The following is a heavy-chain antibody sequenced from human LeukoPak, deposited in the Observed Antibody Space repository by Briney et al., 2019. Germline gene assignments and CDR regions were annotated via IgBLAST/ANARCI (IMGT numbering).Heavy chain of an antibody. CDR1: GFTFSSYA. Sequence: GGSLRLSCAASGFTFSSYAMSWVRQAPGKGLEWVSAISGSGGSTYYADSVKGRFTISRDNSKNTLYLQMNSLRAEDTAVYYCARSRDGYNNFDYWGQGTLVTVSS. D-gene: IGHD5-24*01. CDR2: ISGSGGST. V-gene: IGHV3-23*01. CDR3: ARSRDGYNNFDY. J-gene: IGHJ4*02.